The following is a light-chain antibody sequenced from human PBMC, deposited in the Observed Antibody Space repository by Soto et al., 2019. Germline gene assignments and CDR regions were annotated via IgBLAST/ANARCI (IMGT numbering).Light chain of an antibody. V-gene: IGKV1-39*01. CDR1: QTISNY. Sequence: DIQMTQSPSSLSASVGDRVTITCRASQTISNYLNWYQQKPGKAPKLLSYAASSLQSGVPSRFSGSGSGTDFTLTISSLQPEDFATYYCQQSYSTRITFGPGTRLEI. CDR2: AAS. J-gene: IGKJ5*01. CDR3: QQSYSTRIT.